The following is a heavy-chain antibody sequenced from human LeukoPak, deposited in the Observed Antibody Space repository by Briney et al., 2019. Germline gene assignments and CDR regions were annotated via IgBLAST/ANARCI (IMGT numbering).Heavy chain of an antibody. V-gene: IGHV5-51*01. D-gene: IGHD2-2*01. CDR2: ISCGDSDA. CDR1: GYTFTNYY. CDR3: ARRYCSSTSCNPYFFDL. J-gene: IGHJ4*02. Sequence: ESLKISCKGSGYTFTNYYIGWVRQMPGKGLEWMGIISCGDSDARYSPSFQGQVTISADKSISTAYLRWSSLKASDTAIYYCARRYCSSTSCNPYFFDLWGQGTLVTVSS.